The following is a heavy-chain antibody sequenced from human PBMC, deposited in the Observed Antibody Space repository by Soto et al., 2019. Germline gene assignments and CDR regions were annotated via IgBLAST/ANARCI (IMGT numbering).Heavy chain of an antibody. CDR2: IIPIFGTA. V-gene: IGHV1-69*12. J-gene: IGHJ6*02. Sequence: QVQLVQSGAEVKKPGSSVKVSCKASGGTFSSYAISWVRQAPGQGLEWMGGIIPIFGTAVYAQKFQGRVTIPADESTSTAYMELSSLRSEDTAVYYCPSHSRSSPEGRYYYGMDVWGQGTTVTVSS. CDR1: GGTFSSYA. D-gene: IGHD1-26*01. CDR3: PSHSRSSPEGRYYYGMDV.